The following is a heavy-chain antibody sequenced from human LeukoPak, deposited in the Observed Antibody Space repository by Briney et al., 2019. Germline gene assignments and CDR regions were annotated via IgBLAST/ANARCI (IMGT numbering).Heavy chain of an antibody. D-gene: IGHD4-17*01. CDR3: ARLKWVYGDPDAFDI. Sequence: SETLSLTRAVSGGSISSGGYSWGWIRQPPGKGLEWIGYIYHSGSTYYNPSLKSRVTISVDRSKNQFSLKLSSVTAADTAVYYCARLKWVYGDPDAFDIWGQGTMVTVSS. V-gene: IGHV4-30-2*01. CDR1: GGSISSGGYS. CDR2: IYHSGST. J-gene: IGHJ3*02.